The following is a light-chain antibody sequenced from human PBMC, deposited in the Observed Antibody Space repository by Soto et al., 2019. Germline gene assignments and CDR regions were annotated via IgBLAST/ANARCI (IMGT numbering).Light chain of an antibody. V-gene: IGKV3D-15*01. Sequence: EIVMTHSPATLSVSPWERATLSCRASQSVSSNLAWYQQKPGQAPRLLIYDASNRATGIPARFSGSGSGTDFTLTISSLEPEDFAVYYCQQYDSWTFGQGTKVDIK. CDR2: DAS. J-gene: IGKJ1*01. CDR1: QSVSSN. CDR3: QQYDSWT.